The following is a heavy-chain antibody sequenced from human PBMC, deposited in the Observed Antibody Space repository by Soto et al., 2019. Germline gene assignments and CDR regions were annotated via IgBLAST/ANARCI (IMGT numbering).Heavy chain of an antibody. CDR1: GFPFNRYG. J-gene: IGHJ3*02. CDR2: IGGSGGGI. V-gene: IGHV3-23*01. Sequence: GWSLRLSCAASGFPFNRYGMSWVRPAPGKGLEWVSTIGGSGGGIYYAGSVKGRFTISRDNSKNTLYLQMNSLRAADTAVYYCARGTRTRDAVDIWGQGTMVTVSS. CDR3: ARGTRTRDAVDI. D-gene: IGHD1-1*01.